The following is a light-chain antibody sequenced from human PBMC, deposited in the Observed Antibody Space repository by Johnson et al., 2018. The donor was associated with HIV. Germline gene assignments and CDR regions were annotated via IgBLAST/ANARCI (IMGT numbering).Light chain of an antibody. CDR2: ENT. J-gene: IGLJ1*01. CDR1: SSNIGNNY. CDR3: ATWDRSLSAGGV. Sequence: QSVLTQPPSVSAAPGQKVTISCSGSSSNIGNNYVSWYQHLPGTAPKLLIYENTKRPSVVPDRFSGSKSGSSATLGITGLQTGDEADYYCATWDRSLSAGGVFVTGTKVTVL. V-gene: IGLV1-51*02.